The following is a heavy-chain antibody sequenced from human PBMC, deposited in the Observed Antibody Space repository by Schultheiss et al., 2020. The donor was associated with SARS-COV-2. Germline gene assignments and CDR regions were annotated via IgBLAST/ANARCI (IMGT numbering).Heavy chain of an antibody. CDR3: AREKEPGFDY. Sequence: ASVKVSCKASGYTFTGYYMHWVRQAPGKGLEWMGWISAYNGNTNYAQKLQGRVTMTTDTSTSTAYMELRSLRSDDTAVYYCAREKEPGFDYWGQGTLVTVSS. CDR2: ISAYNGNT. D-gene: IGHD1-26*01. CDR1: GYTFTGYY. V-gene: IGHV1-18*04. J-gene: IGHJ4*02.